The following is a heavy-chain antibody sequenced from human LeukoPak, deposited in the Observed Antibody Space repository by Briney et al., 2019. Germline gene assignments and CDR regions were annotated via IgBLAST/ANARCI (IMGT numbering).Heavy chain of an antibody. V-gene: IGHV3-30*02. J-gene: IGHJ4*02. CDR1: GFTFSSYG. Sequence: GGSLRLSCAASGFTFSSYGMHWVRQAPGKGLEWVAFIRYDGSNKYYADSVKGRFTISRDNSKNTLYLQMNSLRAEDTAVYYGARDWDCSGGSCYYFDYWGQGTLVTVSS. CDR2: IRYDGSNK. D-gene: IGHD2-15*01. CDR3: ARDWDCSGGSCYYFDY.